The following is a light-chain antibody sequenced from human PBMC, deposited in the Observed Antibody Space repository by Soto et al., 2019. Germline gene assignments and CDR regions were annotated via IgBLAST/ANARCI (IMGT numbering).Light chain of an antibody. CDR1: SSNIGSNA. Sequence: QSVLTQPPSASGTPEQRVTISCSGSSSNIGSNAVNWYQQLPGTAPKLLIYSNNQRPSGVPDRFSDSKSGTSASLAISGLQSEDEADYYCAAWDDSLNGYVFGTGTKVTVL. CDR3: AAWDDSLNGYV. CDR2: SNN. V-gene: IGLV1-44*01. J-gene: IGLJ1*01.